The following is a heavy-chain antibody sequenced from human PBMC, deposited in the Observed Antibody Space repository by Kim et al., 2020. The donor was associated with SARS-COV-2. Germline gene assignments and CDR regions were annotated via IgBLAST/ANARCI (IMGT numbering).Heavy chain of an antibody. V-gene: IGHV3-53*01. D-gene: IGHD6-19*01. CDR2: IYSGGST. CDR1: GFTVSSNY. J-gene: IGHJ3*02. Sequence: GGSLRLSCAASGFTVSSNYMSWVRQAPGKGLEWVSVIYSGGSTYYADSVKGRFTISRDNSKNTLYLQMNSLRAEDTAVYYCAIPSSGWLGDAFDIWGQGTMVTVSS. CDR3: AIPSSGWLGDAFDI.